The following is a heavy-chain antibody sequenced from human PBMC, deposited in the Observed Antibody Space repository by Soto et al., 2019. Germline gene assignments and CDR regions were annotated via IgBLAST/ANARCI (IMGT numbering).Heavy chain of an antibody. D-gene: IGHD6-19*01. CDR2: ISGSGGST. CDR1: GFTFSSYA. Sequence: PGGSLRLSCAASGFTFSSYAMSWVRQAPGKGLGWVSAISGSGGSTYYADSVKGRFTISRDNSKNTLYLQMNSLRAEDTAVYYCAKDTNQRAGSGCFDYWGQGALVTVSS. J-gene: IGHJ4*02. CDR3: AKDTNQRAGSGCFDY. V-gene: IGHV3-23*01.